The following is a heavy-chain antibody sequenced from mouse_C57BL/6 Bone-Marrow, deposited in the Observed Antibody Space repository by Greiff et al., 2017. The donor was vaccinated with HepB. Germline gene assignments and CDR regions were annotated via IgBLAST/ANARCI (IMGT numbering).Heavy chain of an antibody. CDR3: ARSLAY. Sequence: EVHLVESGGGLVKPGGSLKLSCAASGFTFSSYAMSWVRQTPEKRLEWVATISDGGSYTYYPDNVKGRFTISRDNAKNNLYLQMSHLKSEDTAMYYCARSLAYWGQGTLVTVSA. CDR1: GFTFSSYA. J-gene: IGHJ3*01. V-gene: IGHV5-4*01. CDR2: ISDGGSYT.